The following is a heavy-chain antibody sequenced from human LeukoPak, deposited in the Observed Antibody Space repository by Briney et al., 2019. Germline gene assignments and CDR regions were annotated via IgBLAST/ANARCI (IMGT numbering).Heavy chain of an antibody. CDR2: IYYSGST. V-gene: IGHV4-39*07. Sequence: SETLSLTCTVSGGSMSSSSYYWGWIRQPPGKGLEWIGSIYYSGSTYYNPSLKSRVTISVDTSKNQFSLKLSSVTAADTAVYYCARGSPLGQNWFDPWGQGTLVTVSS. J-gene: IGHJ5*02. CDR1: GGSMSSSSYY. D-gene: IGHD3-10*01. CDR3: ARGSPLGQNWFDP.